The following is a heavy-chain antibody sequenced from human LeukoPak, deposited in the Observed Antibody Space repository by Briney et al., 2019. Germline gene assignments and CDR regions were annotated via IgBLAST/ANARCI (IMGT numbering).Heavy chain of an antibody. V-gene: IGHV3-30*18. D-gene: IGHD4-17*01. Sequence: LEWXXVISYDGSNKYYADSVKGRFTISRDNSKNTLYLQMNSLRAEDTAVYYCAKSATVTTKGSFDYWGQGTLVTVSS. J-gene: IGHJ4*02. CDR2: ISYDGSNK. CDR3: AKSATVTTKGSFDY.